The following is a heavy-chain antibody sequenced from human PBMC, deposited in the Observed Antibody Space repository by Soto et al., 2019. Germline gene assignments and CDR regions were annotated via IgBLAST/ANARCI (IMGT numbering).Heavy chain of an antibody. CDR2: MNPNSGNT. CDR1: GGTFSSYA. D-gene: IGHD6-6*01. CDR3: AREKGSSGFDP. V-gene: IGHV1-8*02. J-gene: IGHJ5*02. Sequence: ASVKVSCKASGGTFSSYAITWVRQATGQGLEWMGWMNPNSGNTGYAQKFQGRVTMTRNTSIGTAYMELSSLRSEDTAVYYCAREKGSSGFDPWGQGTLVTVSS.